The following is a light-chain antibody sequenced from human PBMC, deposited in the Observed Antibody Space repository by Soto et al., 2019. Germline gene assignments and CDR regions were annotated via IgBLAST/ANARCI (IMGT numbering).Light chain of an antibody. CDR3: QQYNNWPSIT. CDR1: QSVSSN. V-gene: IGKV3-15*01. J-gene: IGKJ5*01. CDR2: GAS. Sequence: EIVMTQSPATLSVSPGERATLSCRASQSVSSNLAWYQQKPGQAPRLLIYGASTRATGIPARFSGSGSGTEITLPIGSLQSEDFAVYYCQQYNNWPSITFGQGTRLEIK.